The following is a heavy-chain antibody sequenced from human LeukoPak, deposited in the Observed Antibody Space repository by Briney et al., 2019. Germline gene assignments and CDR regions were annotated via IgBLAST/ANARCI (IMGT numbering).Heavy chain of an antibody. J-gene: IGHJ5*01. D-gene: IGHD6-13*01. V-gene: IGHV4-34*01. CDR1: GGSFRGYY. Sequence: SETLSLTCAAYGGSFRGYYWSWIRQPPGKGLEWFGEINHSGTTFYNPSLNSRLAISVDPSKNQFSVKLNSMTAADTAVYYCARQSRSNSWFSGGPKALNWFDSWAQGTLVTVSS. CDR2: INHSGTT. CDR3: ARQSRSNSWFSGGPKALNWFDS.